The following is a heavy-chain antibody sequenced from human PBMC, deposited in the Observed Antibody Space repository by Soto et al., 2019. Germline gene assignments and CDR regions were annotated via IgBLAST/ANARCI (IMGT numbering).Heavy chain of an antibody. CDR2: IYYSGST. V-gene: IGHV4-30-4*01. CDR3: ARGGSGSYYTPPYYYYYGMDV. Sequence: SETLSLTCTVSGGSISSGDYYWSWISQPPGKGLEWIGYIYYSGSTYYNPSLKSRVTISVDTSKNQFSLKLSSVTAADTAVYYCARGGSGSYYTPPYYYYYGMDVWGQGTTVTVSS. J-gene: IGHJ6*02. CDR1: GGSISSGDYY. D-gene: IGHD1-26*01.